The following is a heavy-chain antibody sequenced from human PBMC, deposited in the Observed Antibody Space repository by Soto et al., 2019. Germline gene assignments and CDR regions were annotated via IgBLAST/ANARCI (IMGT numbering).Heavy chain of an antibody. J-gene: IGHJ4*02. D-gene: IGHD6-13*01. CDR2: ISGSGGST. V-gene: IGHV3-23*01. CDR3: ARRGPGTYFDY. Sequence: EVQLLESGGGLVQPGGSLRLSCAASGFTFSSYAMNWVRQAPGKGLEWVSVISGSGGSTYYADSVKGRFTNSRDNSKNTLYLQMNSLRAEDTAVYYCARRGPGTYFDYWGQGTLVTVSS. CDR1: GFTFSSYA.